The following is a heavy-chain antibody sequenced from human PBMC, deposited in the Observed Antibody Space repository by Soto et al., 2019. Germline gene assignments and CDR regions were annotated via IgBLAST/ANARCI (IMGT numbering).Heavy chain of an antibody. CDR2: IHHSGST. CDR3: ARVRQYCSSTSCYLDP. Sequence: SETLFLTCGVSGDSISSSNWWNWVRQPPGKGLEWIGEIHHSGSTNYNPSLKSRVTISVDKSKNQFSLKLNSVIAADTAVYFCARVRQYCSSTSCYLDPWGQGTLVTVSS. D-gene: IGHD2-2*01. CDR1: GDSISSSNW. V-gene: IGHV4-4*02. J-gene: IGHJ5*02.